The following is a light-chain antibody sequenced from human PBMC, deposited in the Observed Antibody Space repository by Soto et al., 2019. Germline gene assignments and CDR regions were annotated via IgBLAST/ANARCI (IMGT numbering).Light chain of an antibody. Sequence: DIQMTQSPSSLYASVEDRVTISGRASQSVNKYLNWYQQKPGNVPTLLIYAATTLQGGVPSRFNGSGFGTDFTVTISNLQPEDFATYYCQQSFSTPLSFGGGTKVEIK. CDR3: QQSFSTPLS. V-gene: IGKV1-39*01. J-gene: IGKJ4*01. CDR2: AAT. CDR1: QSVNKY.